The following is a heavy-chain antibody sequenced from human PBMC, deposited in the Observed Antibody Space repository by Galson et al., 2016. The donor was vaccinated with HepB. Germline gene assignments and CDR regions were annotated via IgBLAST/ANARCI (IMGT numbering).Heavy chain of an antibody. CDR1: GGSISSGDFY. D-gene: IGHD4-17*01. Sequence: TLSLTCTVSGGSISSGDFYWSWIRQHPGKGLEWIGYIHASGSTYYKSSLRSRLSISADTSKNHFSLKLSSVTAADTAVYYCARSVADGDYGNWFDPWGQGTRVTVSS. CDR2: IHASGST. J-gene: IGHJ5*02. CDR3: ARSVADGDYGNWFDP. V-gene: IGHV4-31*03.